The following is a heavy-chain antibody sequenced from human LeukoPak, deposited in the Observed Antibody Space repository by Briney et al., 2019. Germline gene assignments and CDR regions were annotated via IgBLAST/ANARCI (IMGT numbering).Heavy chain of an antibody. D-gene: IGHD1-26*01. J-gene: IGHJ4*02. CDR2: IYYSGST. CDR1: GGSISSYY. CDR3: ATSSGSYYIDY. V-gene: IGHV4-59*01. Sequence: PSETLSLTCTVYGGSISSYYWSWIRQPPGKGLEWIGYIYYSGSTNYNPSLKSRVTISVDTSKNQCSLKLSSVTAADTAVYYCATSSGSYYIDYWGQGTLVTVSS.